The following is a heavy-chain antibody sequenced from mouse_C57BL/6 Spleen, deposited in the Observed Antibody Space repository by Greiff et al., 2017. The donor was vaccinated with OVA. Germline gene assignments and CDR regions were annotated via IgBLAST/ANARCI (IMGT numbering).Heavy chain of an antibody. Sequence: QVQLQQPGAELVRPGSSVKLSCKASGYTFTSYWMHWVKQRPIQGLEWIGNIDPSDSETHYNQKFKDKATLTVDKSSSTAYMKLSSLTSEDSAVYYCARPGSNYAWFAYWGQGTLVTVSA. D-gene: IGHD2-5*01. CDR3: ARPGSNYAWFAY. J-gene: IGHJ3*01. V-gene: IGHV1-52*01. CDR1: GYTFTSYW. CDR2: IDPSDSET.